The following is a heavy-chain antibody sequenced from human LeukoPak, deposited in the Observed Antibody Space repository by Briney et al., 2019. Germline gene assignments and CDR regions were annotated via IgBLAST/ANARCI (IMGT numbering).Heavy chain of an antibody. Sequence: GASVKVSCKASGYTFTSYDINWVRQATGQGLEWMGWMNPNSGNTGYAQKFQGRVTMTEDTSTDTAYMELSSLRSEDTAVYYCATDYGGNSRPYWGQGTLVTVSS. CDR2: MNPNSGNT. CDR3: ATDYGGNSRPY. D-gene: IGHD4-23*01. V-gene: IGHV1-8*01. CDR1: GYTFTSYD. J-gene: IGHJ4*02.